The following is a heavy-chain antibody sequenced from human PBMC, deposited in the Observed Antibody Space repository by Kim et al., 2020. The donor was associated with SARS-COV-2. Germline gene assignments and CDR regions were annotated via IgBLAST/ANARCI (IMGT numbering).Heavy chain of an antibody. CDR2: ISYDGSNK. CDR3: ARGYSSSWVPPNY. CDR1: GFTFSSYA. J-gene: IGHJ4*02. V-gene: IGHV3-30-3*01. D-gene: IGHD6-13*01. Sequence: GGSLRLSCAASGFTFSSYAMHWVRQAPGKGLEWVAVISYDGSNKYYADSVKGRFTISRDNSKNTLYLQMNSLRAEDTAVYYCARGYSSSWVPPNYWGQGTLVTVSS.